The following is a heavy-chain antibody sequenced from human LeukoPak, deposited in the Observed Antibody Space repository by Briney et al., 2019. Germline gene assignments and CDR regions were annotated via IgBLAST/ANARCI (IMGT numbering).Heavy chain of an antibody. V-gene: IGHV4-59*01. Sequence: SETLSLTCTVSGGSISSYYWSWIRQPPGKGLEWIGYIYYSGSTNYNSSLKSRVTISVDTSKNQFSLKLSSVTAADTAVYYCARISGSYLTYYFDYWGQGTLVTVSS. CDR3: ARISGSYLTYYFDY. CDR2: IYYSGST. J-gene: IGHJ4*02. CDR1: GGSISSYY. D-gene: IGHD1-26*01.